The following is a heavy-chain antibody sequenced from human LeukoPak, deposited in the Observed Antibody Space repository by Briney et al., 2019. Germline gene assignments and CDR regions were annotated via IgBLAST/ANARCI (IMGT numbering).Heavy chain of an antibody. D-gene: IGHD3-10*01. V-gene: IGHV4-39*07. CDR3: ARDGAGMVRGVQAFDY. Sequence: SETLSLTCTVSGGSISSSSYYWGWIRQPPGKGLEWIGSIYYSGSTYYNPSLKSRVTISVDTSKNQFSLKLSSVTAADTAVYYCARDGAGMVRGVQAFDYWGQGTLVTVSS. J-gene: IGHJ4*02. CDR1: GGSISSSSYY. CDR2: IYYSGST.